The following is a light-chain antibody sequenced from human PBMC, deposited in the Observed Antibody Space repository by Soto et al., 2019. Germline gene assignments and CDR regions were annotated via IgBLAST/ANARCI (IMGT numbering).Light chain of an antibody. Sequence: DIQMTQSPSSLSASVGDRVTITCQASQDISNYLNWYQQKPGKAPKLLIYDASNLETGVPSRFSGSGSGTDFTFTISSLQPGDLATYYCQQYDNLPYTFGQGTKLEI. J-gene: IGKJ2*01. V-gene: IGKV1-33*01. CDR2: DAS. CDR1: QDISNY. CDR3: QQYDNLPYT.